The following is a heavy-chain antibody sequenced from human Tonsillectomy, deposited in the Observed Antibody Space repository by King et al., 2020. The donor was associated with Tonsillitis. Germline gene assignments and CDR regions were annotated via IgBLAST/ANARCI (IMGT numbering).Heavy chain of an antibody. V-gene: IGHV3-23*04. CDR3: AKGQLTGDYDTYFDY. Sequence: VQLVESGGAWIQPGGSLRLSCAASGFTFSIYTMTWVRQAPGKGLEWVSVLTASGSRTFYADSVRGRFTISRDNSKNTLFLQMNSLRDEDTAVYYCAKGQLTGDYDTYFDYWGQGTLVTVSS. D-gene: IGHD3-9*01. J-gene: IGHJ4*02. CDR1: GFTFSIYT. CDR2: LTASGSRT.